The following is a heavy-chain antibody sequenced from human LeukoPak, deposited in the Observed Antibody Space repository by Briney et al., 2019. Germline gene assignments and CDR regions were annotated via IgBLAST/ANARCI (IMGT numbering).Heavy chain of an antibody. J-gene: IGHJ4*02. CDR2: ISSSSSTI. Sequence: GGSLRLSCAASGFTFSSYSMNWVRQAPGKGLEWVSYISSSSSTIYYADSVKGRFTISRDNAKNSLYLQMNSRRAEDTAVYYCARDPGSGSYYFDYWGQGTLVTVSS. V-gene: IGHV3-48*04. D-gene: IGHD3-10*01. CDR1: GFTFSSYS. CDR3: ARDPGSGSYYFDY.